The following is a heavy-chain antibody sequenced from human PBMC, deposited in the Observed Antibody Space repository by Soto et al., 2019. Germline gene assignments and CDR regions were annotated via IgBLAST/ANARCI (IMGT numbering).Heavy chain of an antibody. CDR3: AKDSFSGGDYFLSDFDY. CDR2: ISGSGGST. V-gene: IGHV3-23*01. D-gene: IGHD4-17*01. Sequence: GGSLRLSCAASGFTFSSYAMSWVRQAPGKGLEWVSAISGSGGSTYYADSVKGRFTISRDNSKNTLYLQMNSLRAEDTAVYYCAKDSFSGGDYFLSDFDYWGQGTLVTVSS. J-gene: IGHJ4*02. CDR1: GFTFSSYA.